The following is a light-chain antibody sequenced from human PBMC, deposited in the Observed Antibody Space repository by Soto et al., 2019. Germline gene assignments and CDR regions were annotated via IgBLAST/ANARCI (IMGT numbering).Light chain of an antibody. CDR3: QQYNDWPSLT. J-gene: IGKJ4*01. Sequence: EIVMTQSPGTLSVSPGERATLSCRASQSVSSRLAWYQQKPGQAPSLLIYGASTRAAGIPARFSGSGSGTEFTLTITSLQYEDVAVYYCQQYNDWPSLTFGGGTKVEIK. CDR1: QSVSSR. V-gene: IGKV3-15*01. CDR2: GAS.